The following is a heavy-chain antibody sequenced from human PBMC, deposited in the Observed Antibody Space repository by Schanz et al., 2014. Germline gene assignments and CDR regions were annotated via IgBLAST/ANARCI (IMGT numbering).Heavy chain of an antibody. V-gene: IGHV3-30*04. Sequence: EQVLESGGGFVQPGGSLRLSCAASGFTMITYAMHWVRQPPGKGLEWVAIITYDGSNTYHADSVKGRFTISRDNSKNTLYLQMNSLRAEDTAVYYCIRGDIMVVPVAHFWGQGILVTVSS. CDR3: IRGDIMVVPVAHF. CDR2: ITYDGSNT. D-gene: IGHD2-2*01. CDR1: GFTMITYA. J-gene: IGHJ4*02.